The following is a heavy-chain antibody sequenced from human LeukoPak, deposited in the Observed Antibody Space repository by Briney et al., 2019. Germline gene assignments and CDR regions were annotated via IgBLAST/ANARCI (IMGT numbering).Heavy chain of an antibody. CDR1: GFTFSSYA. Sequence: GGSLRLSCAASGFTFSSYAMTWVRQAPGKGLEWVSAIRGSGGSTYYADSVKGRFTISRDNSKNTLYLQMNSLRAEDTAVYYCAKVNPDDYCDYAPHIDYWGQGTLVTVSS. CDR3: AKVNPDDYCDYAPHIDY. D-gene: IGHD4-17*01. V-gene: IGHV3-23*01. CDR2: IRGSGGST. J-gene: IGHJ4*02.